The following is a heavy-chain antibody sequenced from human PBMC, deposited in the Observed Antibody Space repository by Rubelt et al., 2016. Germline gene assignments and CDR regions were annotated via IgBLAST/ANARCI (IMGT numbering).Heavy chain of an antibody. CDR2: IYHSGIT. Sequence: QLQLQESGPGLVKPSGTLSLTCAVSGGSIASSNWWSWFRQPPGKGLEWIGEIYHSGITNYNNSLKSRVTLTVVKSKNQFSLNLNSVTAAETAVYYCASLLDSGSWALSDYWGQGILVTVSS. CDR1: GGSIASSNW. J-gene: IGHJ4*02. CDR3: ASLLDSGSWALSDY. V-gene: IGHV4-4*02. D-gene: IGHD6-13*01.